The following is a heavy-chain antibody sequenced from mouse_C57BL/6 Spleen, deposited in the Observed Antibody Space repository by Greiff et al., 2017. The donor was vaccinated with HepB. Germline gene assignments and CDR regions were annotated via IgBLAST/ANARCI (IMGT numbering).Heavy chain of an antibody. D-gene: IGHD1-1*01. J-gene: IGHJ1*03. CDR1: GFTFSDYG. V-gene: IGHV5-17*01. CDR3: ARNGYYGSSYYWYFDV. Sequence: DVHLVESGGGLVKPGGSLKLSCAASGFTFSDYGMHWVRQAPEKGLEWVAYISSGSSTIYYADTVKGRFTISRDNAKNTLFLQMTSLRSEDTAMYYCARNGYYGSSYYWYFDVWGTGTTVTVAS. CDR2: ISSGSSTI.